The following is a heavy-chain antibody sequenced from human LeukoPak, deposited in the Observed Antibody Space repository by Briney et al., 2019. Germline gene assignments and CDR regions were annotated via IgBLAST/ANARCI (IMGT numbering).Heavy chain of an antibody. Sequence: PGGSLRLSCAASGFTFSSYGMHWVRQAPGKGLEWVSYISSSSSTIYYADSVKGRFTISRDNAKNSLYLQMNSLRAEDTAVYYCARDMGYSYGYSYFDYWGQGTLVTVSS. CDR3: ARDMGYSYGYSYFDY. CDR1: GFTFSSYG. D-gene: IGHD5-18*01. J-gene: IGHJ4*02. CDR2: ISSSSSTI. V-gene: IGHV3-48*04.